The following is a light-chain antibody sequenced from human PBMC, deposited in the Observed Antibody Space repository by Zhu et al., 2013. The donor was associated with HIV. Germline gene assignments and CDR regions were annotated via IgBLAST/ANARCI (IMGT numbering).Light chain of an antibody. CDR1: QSVSSSY. Sequence: EIVLTQSPGTLSLSPGERATLSCRASQSVSSSYLAWYQQKPGQAPRLLIYGASSRATGIPDRFSGSGVWGQTSLSASPDWSLKIFAVYYCQQYGSSPLTFGGGTKVEIK. CDR3: QQYGSSPLT. J-gene: IGKJ4*01. V-gene: IGKV3-20*01. CDR2: GAS.